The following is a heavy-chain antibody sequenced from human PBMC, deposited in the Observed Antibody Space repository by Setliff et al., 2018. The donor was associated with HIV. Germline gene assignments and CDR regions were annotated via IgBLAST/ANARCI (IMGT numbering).Heavy chain of an antibody. CDR3: ARDYYDKSGFPHYYFDY. CDR1: GGSISSYSYF. CDR2: IYRSGSTY. Sequence: SSETLSLTCTVSGGSISSYSYFWGWVRQPPGKGLEWIGNIYRSGSTYYYNPSLKSRVTMSVDTSKNHFSLKLSSVTAADTAVYYCARDYYDKSGFPHYYFDYWGQGALVTVSS. J-gene: IGHJ4*02. D-gene: IGHD3-22*01. V-gene: IGHV4-39*02.